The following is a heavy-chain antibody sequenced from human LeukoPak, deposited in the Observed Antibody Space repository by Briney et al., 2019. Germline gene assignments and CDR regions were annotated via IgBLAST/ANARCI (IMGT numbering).Heavy chain of an antibody. CDR2: INHSGST. CDR3: ARLKCSSTSCFYYYYMDV. Sequence: SETLSLTCAVYGGSFSGYYWSWIRQPPGKGLEWIGEINHSGSTNYNPSLKSRVTISVDTSKNQFSLKLNSVTAADTAVYYCARLKCSSTSCFYYYYMDVWGKGTTVTISS. D-gene: IGHD2-2*01. J-gene: IGHJ6*03. CDR1: GGSFSGYY. V-gene: IGHV4-34*01.